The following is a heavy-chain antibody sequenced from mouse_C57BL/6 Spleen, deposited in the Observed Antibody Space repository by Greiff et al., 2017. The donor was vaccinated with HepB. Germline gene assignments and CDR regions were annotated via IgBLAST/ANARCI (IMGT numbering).Heavy chain of an antibody. CDR1: GYTFTSYW. D-gene: IGHD2-4*01. CDR2: IDPSDSET. Sequence: VQLQQPGAELVRPGSSVKLSCKASGYTFTSYWMHWVKQRPIQGLEWIGNIDPSDSETHYNQKFKDKATLTVDKSSSTAYMQLSSLTSEDSAVYYCARRRGSYDYGGAMDYWGQGTSVTVSS. CDR3: ARRRGSYDYGGAMDY. J-gene: IGHJ4*01. V-gene: IGHV1-52*01.